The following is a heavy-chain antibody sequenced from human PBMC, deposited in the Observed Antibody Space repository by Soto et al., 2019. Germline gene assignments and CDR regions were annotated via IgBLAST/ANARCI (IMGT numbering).Heavy chain of an antibody. J-gene: IGHJ6*02. CDR1: GYSFTAYG. D-gene: IGHD3-3*01. CDR3: ARDAPPPELRFLEWHNYDYNGMDV. CDR2: ISCYNGKT. V-gene: IGHV1-18*01. Sequence: QVQVVQSGDEVKETGASVRVSCKTSGYSFTAYGISWVRQAPGQGLEWMGWISCYNGKTKYAQKVQGRVTMTTDTSTSTAYMEVRSLRSDDTAIYDWARDAPPPELRFLEWHNYDYNGMDVWGQWTTVTVSS.